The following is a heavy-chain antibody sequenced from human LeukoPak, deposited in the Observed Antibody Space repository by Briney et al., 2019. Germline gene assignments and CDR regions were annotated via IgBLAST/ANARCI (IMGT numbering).Heavy chain of an antibody. D-gene: IGHD6-19*01. J-gene: IGHJ4*02. CDR1: GFTFSTYW. Sequence: SGGSLRLSCAASGFTFSTYWMSWVRQAPGKGLEWVANIKQDGSEKYYVDSVKGRFTISRDNAKNSLYLQMNSLRAEDTAEYYCARDCAVAVWTFDYWGQGTLVTVSS. CDR3: ARDCAVAVWTFDY. CDR2: IKQDGSEK. V-gene: IGHV3-7*01.